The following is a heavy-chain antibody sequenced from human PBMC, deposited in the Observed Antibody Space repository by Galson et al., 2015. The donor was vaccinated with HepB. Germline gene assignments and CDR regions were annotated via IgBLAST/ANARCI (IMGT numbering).Heavy chain of an antibody. D-gene: IGHD4-17*01. CDR3: AKGQSYGDYEVGDY. CDR2: ISWNSGSI. V-gene: IGHV3-9*01. CDR1: GFTFDDYA. J-gene: IGHJ4*02. Sequence: SLRLSCAASGFTFDDYAMHWVRQAPGKGLEWVSGISWNSGSIGYADSVKGRFTISRDNAKNSLYLQMNSLRAEDTALYYCAKGQSYGDYEVGDYWGQGALATVSS.